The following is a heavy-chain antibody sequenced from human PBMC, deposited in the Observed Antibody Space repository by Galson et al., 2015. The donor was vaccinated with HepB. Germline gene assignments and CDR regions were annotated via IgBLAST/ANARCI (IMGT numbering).Heavy chain of an antibody. J-gene: IGHJ6*02. Sequence: SVKVSCKASGYTFTSYGISWVRQAPGQGLEWMGWISAYNGNTNYAQKLQGRVTMTTDTSTSTAYMELRSLRSDDTAVYYCARDFYGSGSQLAALYYYYYGMDVWGQGTTVTVSS. CDR1: GYTFTSYG. D-gene: IGHD3-10*01. CDR3: ARDFYGSGSQLAALYYYYYGMDV. V-gene: IGHV1-18*01. CDR2: ISAYNGNT.